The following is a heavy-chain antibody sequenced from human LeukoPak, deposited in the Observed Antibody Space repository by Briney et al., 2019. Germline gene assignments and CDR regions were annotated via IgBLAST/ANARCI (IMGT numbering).Heavy chain of an antibody. Sequence: GGSLTLSCTTSGFTFSNYWMYWVRQAPGKGLEWVSTISGSGDSTYYADSVKGRFTISRDNSKNTLYLQMNSLRAEDTALYYCANTYYDFWSGYSFDYWGQGTLVTVSS. D-gene: IGHD3-3*01. CDR1: GFTFSNYW. J-gene: IGHJ4*02. CDR2: ISGSGDST. V-gene: IGHV3-23*01. CDR3: ANTYYDFWSGYSFDY.